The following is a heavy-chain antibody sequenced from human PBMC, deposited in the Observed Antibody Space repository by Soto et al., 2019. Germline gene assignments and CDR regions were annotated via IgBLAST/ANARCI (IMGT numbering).Heavy chain of an antibody. V-gene: IGHV4-39*01. J-gene: IGHJ3*02. Sequence: SEALYLTCTVSGGSLSSSSYYWGWLRQPPGKGLEWIGSIYYSGYTYYNPSLKSRVTISQHTSKKQISLKLSSQPAPETHVYYCARQTFYNSDSSGYYGHDAFDIWGQGTMVT. D-gene: IGHD3-22*01. CDR1: GGSLSSSSYY. CDR3: ARQTFYNSDSSGYYGHDAFDI. CDR2: IYYSGYT.